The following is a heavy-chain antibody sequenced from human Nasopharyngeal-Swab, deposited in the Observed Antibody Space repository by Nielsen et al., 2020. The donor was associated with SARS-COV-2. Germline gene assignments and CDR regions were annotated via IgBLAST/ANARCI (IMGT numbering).Heavy chain of an antibody. V-gene: IGHV4-34*01. CDR3: AGGEDGDYYDY. CDR1: GGSFSAHY. J-gene: IGHJ4*02. Sequence: GSLRLSCAVYGGSFSAHYWNWIRQPPGKGLEWIGEINHSGSTNYNPSLKSRVTISVDTSKNQFSLKLSSVTAADTAVYYCAGGEDGDYYDYWGQGTLVTVSS. D-gene: IGHD4-17*01. CDR2: INHSGST.